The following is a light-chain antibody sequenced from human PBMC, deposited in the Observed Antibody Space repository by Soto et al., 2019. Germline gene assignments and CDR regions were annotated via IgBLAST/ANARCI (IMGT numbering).Light chain of an antibody. CDR1: QSISIY. V-gene: IGKV1-39*01. CDR3: QQSYNIPRAT. CDR2: AAS. Sequence: IQMTPSSSSMSASVGDRVTITCWGSQSISIYLNWYQQKPGKAPKVLIYAASSLQSGVPPRFSGSGSGTDFTLTISSLQTEDFATYFCQQSYNIPRATFGQGTKVDIK. J-gene: IGKJ1*01.